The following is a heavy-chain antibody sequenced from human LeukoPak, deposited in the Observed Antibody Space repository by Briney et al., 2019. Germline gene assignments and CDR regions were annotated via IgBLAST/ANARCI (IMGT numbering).Heavy chain of an antibody. CDR2: ISSSSSYI. J-gene: IGHJ6*02. Sequence: GGSLRLSCAASGFTFSSYSMNWVRQAPGKGLEWVSSISSSSSYIYYADSVKGRFTISRDNAKNSLYLQMNSLRAEDTAVYYCARDPGTIFGVVITNYYGMDVWGQGTTVTVSS. CDR1: GFTFSSYS. D-gene: IGHD3-3*01. CDR3: ARDPGTIFGVVITNYYGMDV. V-gene: IGHV3-21*01.